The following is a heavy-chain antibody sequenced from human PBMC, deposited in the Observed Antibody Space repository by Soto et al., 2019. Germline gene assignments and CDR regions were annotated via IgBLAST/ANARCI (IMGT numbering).Heavy chain of an antibody. CDR2: IRSKANSYAT. Sequence: EVQLVESGGGFVQPGGSLKLSCAASGFTFSGSAMHWVRQASGKGLEWVGRIRSKANSYATAYAASVKGRFTISRDDSKNTAYLQMNSLKTEDTAVYYCTTDGDRLFDYWGQGTLVTVSS. CDR1: GFTFSGSA. V-gene: IGHV3-73*02. J-gene: IGHJ4*02. CDR3: TTDGDRLFDY. D-gene: IGHD4-17*01.